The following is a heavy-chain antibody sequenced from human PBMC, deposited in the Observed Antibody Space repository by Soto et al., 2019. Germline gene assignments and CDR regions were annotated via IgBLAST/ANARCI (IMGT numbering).Heavy chain of an antibody. CDR2: TSYDGSNK. Sequence: SMGLSCAASDFTFSSYVMHWGREAPGKGLERVAVTSYDGSNKYYEDSVKSRFTTCRDNSNNTLYLQVNSLRADATAAYFCARGEVVGPPAIGAPMDVWGQGTTVTVSS. CDR3: ARGEVVGPPAIGAPMDV. CDR1: DFTFSSYV. J-gene: IGHJ6*02. D-gene: IGHD2-2*01. V-gene: IGHV3-30*03.